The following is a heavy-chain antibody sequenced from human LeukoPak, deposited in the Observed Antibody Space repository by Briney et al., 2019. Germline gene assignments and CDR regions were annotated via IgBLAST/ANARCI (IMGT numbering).Heavy chain of an antibody. CDR3: ARDRYCSSTSCYPMDV. V-gene: IGHV1-69*05. J-gene: IGHJ6*03. CDR1: GGTFSSYA. Sequence: SVKVSCKASGGTFSSYAISWVRQAPGQGLEWMGGIIPIFGTANYAQKFQGRVTITTDESTSTAYMELSSLRSEDTAVYYCARDRYCSSTSCYPMDVWGKGTTVTASS. CDR2: IIPIFGTA. D-gene: IGHD2-2*01.